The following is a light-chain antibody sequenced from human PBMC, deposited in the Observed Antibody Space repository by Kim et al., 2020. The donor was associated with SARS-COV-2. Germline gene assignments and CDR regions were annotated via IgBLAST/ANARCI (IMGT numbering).Light chain of an antibody. Sequence: SYELTQPPSVSVAPEQTARITCGGVNIGTKSVHWYQLVPGQAPLLLIYYNRDRPSGIPERFSGSNSGNTATLTITRVEAGDEADYFCQLWDTASDHWLFGGGTKLTVL. CDR1: NIGTKS. J-gene: IGLJ3*02. CDR3: QLWDTASDHWL. V-gene: IGLV3-21*04. CDR2: YNR.